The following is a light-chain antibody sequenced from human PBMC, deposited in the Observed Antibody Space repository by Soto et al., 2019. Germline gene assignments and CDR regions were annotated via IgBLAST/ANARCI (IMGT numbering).Light chain of an antibody. J-gene: IGLJ1*01. V-gene: IGLV2-14*01. CDR3: SSYTSSSTLYV. CDR1: SSDVGGYNY. Sequence: QSALTQPASVSGSPGQSITISCTGTSSDVGGYNYVFWYQQHPGKAPKLMIYDVSNRPSGVSNRFSASKSGNTASLTISGLQAEDEADYYCSSYTSSSTLYVFGTGTKLTVL. CDR2: DVS.